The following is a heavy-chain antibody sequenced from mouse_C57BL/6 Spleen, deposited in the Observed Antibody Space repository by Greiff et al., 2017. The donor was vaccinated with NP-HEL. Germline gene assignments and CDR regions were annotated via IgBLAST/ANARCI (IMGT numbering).Heavy chain of an antibody. V-gene: IGHV1-64*01. D-gene: IGHD4-1*01. CDR1: GYTFTSYW. Sequence: VQLQQPGAELVKPGASVKLSCKASGYTFTSYWMHWVKQRPGQGLEWIGMIHPNSGSTNYNEKFKSKATLTVDKSSSTAYMQLSSLPSEDSAVYYCARWDSPWYFDVWGTGTTVTVSS. CDR3: ARWDSPWYFDV. J-gene: IGHJ1*03. CDR2: IHPNSGST.